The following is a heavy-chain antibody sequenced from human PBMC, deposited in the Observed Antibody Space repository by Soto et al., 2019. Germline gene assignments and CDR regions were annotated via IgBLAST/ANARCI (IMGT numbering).Heavy chain of an antibody. CDR2: INPKNGGA. Sequence: QVQLVQSGGETKKPGASERVSCKTSGHTFTYCYIHWVRLALGQGHEWMGWINPKNGGASHAQKFQGRVTMSRDTSSSTVYMELNRLTSDDRGIYYCARRDSGGSVDFWGQGTLVTISS. V-gene: IGHV1-2*02. D-gene: IGHD2-15*01. CDR1: GHTFTYCY. CDR3: ARRDSGGSVDF. J-gene: IGHJ4*02.